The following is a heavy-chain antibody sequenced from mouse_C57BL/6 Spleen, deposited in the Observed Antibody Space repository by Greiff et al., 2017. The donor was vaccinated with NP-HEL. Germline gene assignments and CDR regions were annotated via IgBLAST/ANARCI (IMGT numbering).Heavy chain of an antibody. CDR1: GFSLTSDG. Sequence: QVQLQQSGPGLVQPSQSLSITCTVSGFSLTSDGVHWVRQSPGKGLEWLGGIGRGGSTDDNAAFISRLSISKDNSKSQVFFKMNSLQADDTAIYYCARRDYGFDYWGQGTTLTVSS. J-gene: IGHJ2*01. D-gene: IGHD1-1*01. CDR3: ARRDYGFDY. CDR2: IGRGGST. V-gene: IGHV2-2*01.